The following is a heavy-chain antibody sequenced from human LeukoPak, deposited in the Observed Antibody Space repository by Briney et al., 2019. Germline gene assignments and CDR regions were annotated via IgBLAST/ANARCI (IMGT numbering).Heavy chain of an antibody. Sequence: ASVKVSCKASGYSLKDYFIRWLRQAPGQGPEWLGWINSKSGDTDYGQQFRGRVNMTRDMAISTIYLELHSLRIDDTAIYYCARAERSDTSFSTGYFNPWGQGSWVTVSS. D-gene: IGHD2/OR15-2a*01. CDR1: GYSLKDYF. CDR2: INSKSGDT. CDR3: ARAERSDTSFSTGYFNP. V-gene: IGHV1-2*02. J-gene: IGHJ5*02.